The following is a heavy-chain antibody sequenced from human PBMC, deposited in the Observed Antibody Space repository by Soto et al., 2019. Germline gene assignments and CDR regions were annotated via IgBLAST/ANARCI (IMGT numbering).Heavy chain of an antibody. CDR1: GFTFSSYG. CDR2: IWYDGSNK. Sequence: ESGGGVVQPGRSLRLSCAASGFTFSSYGMHWVRQAPGKGLEWVAVIWYDGSNKYYADSVKGRFTISRDNSKNTLYLQMNSLRAEDTAVYYCAGGKGMTTVTSWFDPWGQGTLVTVSS. D-gene: IGHD4-17*01. J-gene: IGHJ5*02. CDR3: AGGKGMTTVTSWFDP. V-gene: IGHV3-33*01.